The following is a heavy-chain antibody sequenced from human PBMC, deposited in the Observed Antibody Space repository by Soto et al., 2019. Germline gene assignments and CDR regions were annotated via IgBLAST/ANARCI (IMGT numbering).Heavy chain of an antibody. D-gene: IGHD3-10*01. Sequence: QITLKESGPTLVKPTQTLTLTCTFSGFSLSINGVAVGWIRQPPGQALEWLALIYWDDDQRYNPSLKNMITITKDTSRNQVVLTMTNMDPVDTATYYCAHKRDVSRGFKYWGQGTLVNGSS. CDR3: AHKRDVSRGFKY. J-gene: IGHJ4*02. V-gene: IGHV2-5*02. CDR1: GFSLSINGVA. CDR2: IYWDDDQ.